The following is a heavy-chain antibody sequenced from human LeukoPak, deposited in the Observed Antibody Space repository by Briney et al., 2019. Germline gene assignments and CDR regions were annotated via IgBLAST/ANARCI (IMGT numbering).Heavy chain of an antibody. CDR1: GFTFSSYW. Sequence: GGSLRLSCAASGFTFSSYWMSWVRQAPGKGLEGVANIKQDGSEKYYVDSVKGRFTISRDNAKNSLYLQMNSLRAEDTAVYYCARDRWELLLYPDAFDMWGQGTMVTVSS. V-gene: IGHV3-7*01. J-gene: IGHJ3*02. D-gene: IGHD1-26*01. CDR2: IKQDGSEK. CDR3: ARDRWELLLYPDAFDM.